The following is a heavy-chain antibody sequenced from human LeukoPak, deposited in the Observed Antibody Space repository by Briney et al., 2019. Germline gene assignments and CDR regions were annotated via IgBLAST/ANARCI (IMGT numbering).Heavy chain of an antibody. CDR2: IYHSGST. J-gene: IGHJ3*02. V-gene: IGHV4-4*02. D-gene: IGHD1-26*01. CDR3: ASFLSGSYGSNAFDI. CDR1: GGSISSSNW. Sequence: MPSGTLSLTCAVSGGSISSSNWWSWVRQPPGKGLEWIGEIYHSGSTNYNPSLKSRVTISVDKSKNQFSLKLSSVTAADTAVYYCASFLSGSYGSNAFDIWGQGTMVTVSS.